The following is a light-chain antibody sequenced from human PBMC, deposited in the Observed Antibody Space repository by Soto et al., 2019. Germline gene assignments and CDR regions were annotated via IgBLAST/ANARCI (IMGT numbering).Light chain of an antibody. CDR2: DAS. V-gene: IGKV3-11*01. Sequence: EIVLTQSPATLSLSPGDRATLSCRASQSVSSYLAWYQQKPGQAPRLLIYDASNRATGIPARFSGSGSGTDFTLTISSLEPEDFAVYYCQQHSNWPPTFGQGTQLEIK. CDR3: QQHSNWPPT. CDR1: QSVSSY. J-gene: IGKJ2*01.